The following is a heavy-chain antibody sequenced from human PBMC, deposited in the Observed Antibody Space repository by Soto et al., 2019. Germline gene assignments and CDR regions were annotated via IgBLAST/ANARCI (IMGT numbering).Heavy chain of an antibody. CDR1: GFNFGSYN. CDR2: IGGSGYTI. V-gene: IGHV3-48*02. J-gene: IGHJ4*02. CDR3: AREVTTRFDH. D-gene: IGHD4-17*01. Sequence: EVQLVESGGDLVQPGGSLRLSCAASGFNFGSYNMNWVRQAPGKGLEWVSFIGGSGYTIYYADSVKGRFTISRDNGKNSLYLQMNSLRDEDTAVYYCAREVTTRFDHWGQGTLVTVSS.